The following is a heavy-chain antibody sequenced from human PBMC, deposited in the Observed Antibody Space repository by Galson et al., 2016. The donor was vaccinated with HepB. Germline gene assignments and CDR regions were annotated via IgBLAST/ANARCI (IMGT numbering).Heavy chain of an antibody. CDR3: AKDTQMEYCYSGSCYYYYGMDV. V-gene: IGHV3-43*01. D-gene: IGHD2/OR15-2a*01. Sequence: SLRLSCAASGFTFDDYTMHWVRQAPGKGLEWVSLISWDGDGTYYADSVKGRFTISRDNSKNCLYLQMSSLKIEDTAFYYCAKDTQMEYCYSGSCYYYYGMDVWGQGTTVTVS. J-gene: IGHJ6*02. CDR2: ISWDGDGT. CDR1: GFTFDDYT.